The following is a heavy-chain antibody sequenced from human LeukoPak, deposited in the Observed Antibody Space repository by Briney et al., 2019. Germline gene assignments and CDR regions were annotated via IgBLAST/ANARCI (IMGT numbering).Heavy chain of an antibody. J-gene: IGHJ6*03. Sequence: SSETLSLTCTVSGGSISSYYWSWIRQPAGKGLEWIGRIYTSGSTNYNPSLKSRVTMSVDTSKNQFSLKLSSVTAADTAVYYCARALRFWSEENYYYYNYMDVWGKGTTVTVSS. CDR1: GGSISSYY. D-gene: IGHD3-3*01. CDR3: ARALRFWSEENYYYYNYMDV. V-gene: IGHV4-4*07. CDR2: IYTSGST.